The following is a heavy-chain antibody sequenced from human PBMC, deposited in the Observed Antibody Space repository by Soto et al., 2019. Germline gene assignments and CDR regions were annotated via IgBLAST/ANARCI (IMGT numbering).Heavy chain of an antibody. V-gene: IGHV1-18*01. J-gene: IGHJ4*02. CDR2: IIANNGNT. Sequence: VSLKVSCKASGYNFNSYGISWVRQAPGQGLEWMGWIIANNGNTKYAQKVQGRVTMTTDTSTSIAYMELRSLRSDDTAVYYCARDHRYCSGGSCYVVDYWGQGTLVTVSS. CDR1: GYNFNSYG. CDR3: ARDHRYCSGGSCYVVDY. D-gene: IGHD2-15*01.